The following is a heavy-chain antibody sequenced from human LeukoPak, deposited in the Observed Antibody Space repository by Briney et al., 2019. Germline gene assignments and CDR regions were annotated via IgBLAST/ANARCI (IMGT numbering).Heavy chain of an antibody. V-gene: IGHV4-39*07. CDR1: GGSISSSSYY. CDR3: ARRRLGLYRAVAGPYDY. J-gene: IGHJ4*02. CDR2: IYYSGST. D-gene: IGHD6-19*01. Sequence: PSETLSLTCTVSGGSISSSSYYWGWIRQPPGKGLEWIGSIYYSGSTYYNPSLKSRVTISVDTSKNQFSLKLSSVTAADTAVYYCARRRLGLYRAVAGPYDYWGQGTLVTVSS.